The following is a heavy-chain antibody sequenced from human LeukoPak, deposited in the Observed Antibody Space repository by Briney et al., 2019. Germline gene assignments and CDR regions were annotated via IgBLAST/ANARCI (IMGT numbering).Heavy chain of an antibody. V-gene: IGHV3-73*01. CDR3: VGDCNSLTGLNY. Sequence: AGGSLRLSCAASGFTFSGSAMHWVRQASGKGLEWLGRIRTQANNDAPVYAASVKGRFTISRDDSKNTAYLQMNSLKTEDTAVYYCVGDCNSLTGLNYWGQGTLVTVSS. D-gene: IGHD2-21*01. CDR2: IRTQANNDAP. J-gene: IGHJ4*02. CDR1: GFTFSGSA.